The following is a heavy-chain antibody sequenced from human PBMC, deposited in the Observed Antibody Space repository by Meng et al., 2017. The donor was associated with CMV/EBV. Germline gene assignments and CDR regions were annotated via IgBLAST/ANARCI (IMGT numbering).Heavy chain of an antibody. V-gene: IGHV4-31*02. CDR2: IYSSGST. CDR3: ARDRRQDKGSSWYYYYYGMDV. Sequence: VGYYWSWIRQTTGKVLECIGYIYSSGSTYYNPSLKSRVTITVDTSKNQFSLKLSSVTAADTAVYYCARDRRQDKGSSWYYYYYGMDVWGQGTMVTVSS. J-gene: IGHJ6*02. CDR1: VGYY. D-gene: IGHD6-13*01.